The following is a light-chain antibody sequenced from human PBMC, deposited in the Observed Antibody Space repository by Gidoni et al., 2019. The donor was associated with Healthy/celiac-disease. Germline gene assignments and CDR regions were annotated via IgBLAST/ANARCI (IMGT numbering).Light chain of an antibody. V-gene: IGKV2-28*01. CDR1: QSLLHSNGYNY. CDR3: MQALQTPT. CDR2: LGS. Sequence: DSVMPQSPLSLPVTPGEPASISCRSSQSLLHSNGYNYFDWYLQKPGQSPQLLIYLGSNRASGVPDRFSVSGSGTDFTLKISRVEAEDVGVYYCMQALQTPTFGGGTKVEIK. J-gene: IGKJ4*01.